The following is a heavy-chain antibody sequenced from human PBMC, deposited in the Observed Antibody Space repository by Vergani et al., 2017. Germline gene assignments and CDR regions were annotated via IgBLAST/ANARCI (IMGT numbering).Heavy chain of an antibody. CDR2: IYSGGST. CDR1: GFTVSSNY. V-gene: IGHV3-53*01. Sequence: EVQLVESGGGLIQPGGSLRLSCAASGFTVSSNYMSWVRQAPGKGLEWVSVIYSGGSTYYADSVKGRFTISRDNSKNTLYLQMNSLRAEDTAVYYCAKAYDFRLEGTGMDVWGQGTTVTVSS. J-gene: IGHJ6*02. CDR3: AKAYDFRLEGTGMDV. D-gene: IGHD3-3*01.